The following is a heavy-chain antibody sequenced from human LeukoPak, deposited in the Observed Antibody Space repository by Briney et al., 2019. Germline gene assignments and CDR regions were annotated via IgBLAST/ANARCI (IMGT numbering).Heavy chain of an antibody. J-gene: IGHJ5*02. V-gene: IGHV3-7*01. Sequence: QSGGSLRLSCAVSGFTFTNYWMTWVRQAPGKGLEWVANINQDETEKFYVDSVVGRFTISRDNGKNFLYLQMNSLRAEDTAVYYCAKSGGFFDTWGQGTLVTVSS. CDR3: AKSGGFFDT. CDR1: GFTFTNYW. CDR2: INQDETEK. D-gene: IGHD1-26*01.